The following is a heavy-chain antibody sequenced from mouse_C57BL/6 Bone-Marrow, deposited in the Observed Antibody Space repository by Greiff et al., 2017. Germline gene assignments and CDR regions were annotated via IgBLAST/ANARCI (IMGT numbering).Heavy chain of an antibody. Sequence: EVQLVESGGDLVKPGGSLKLSCAASGFTFSSYGMSWVRQTPDKRLEWVATISSGGSYTYYSDSVKGRFTISRDNAKNTLYLQMSSLKYEDTAMYYCARRWYYYAMDYWGQGTSVTVSS. V-gene: IGHV5-6*01. D-gene: IGHD1-1*02. CDR1: GFTFSSYG. CDR2: ISSGGSYT. J-gene: IGHJ4*01. CDR3: ARRWYYYAMDY.